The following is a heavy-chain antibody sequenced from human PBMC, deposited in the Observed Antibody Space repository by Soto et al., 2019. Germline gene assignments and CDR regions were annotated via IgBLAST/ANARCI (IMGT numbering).Heavy chain of an antibody. Sequence: EVQLLESGGGLVQPGGSLRLSCAASGFTFSSYAMSWVRQAPGKGLEWVSGFSGSGGNTYYADSVKGRFTISRDNSKNTLYLQMNSLRAEDTAVYYCAKDPSPYWGSDYCGQGTLVTVSS. CDR2: FSGSGGNT. J-gene: IGHJ4*02. D-gene: IGHD7-27*01. V-gene: IGHV3-23*01. CDR1: GFTFSSYA. CDR3: AKDPSPYWGSDY.